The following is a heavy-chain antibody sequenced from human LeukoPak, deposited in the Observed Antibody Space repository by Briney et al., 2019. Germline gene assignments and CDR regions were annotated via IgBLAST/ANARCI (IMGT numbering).Heavy chain of an antibody. V-gene: IGHV3-23*01. CDR1: GFTFSSYA. CDR3: ANQQTYGDSTP. J-gene: IGHJ4*02. CDR2: ISGSGGGT. D-gene: IGHD4-17*01. Sequence: PGGSLRLSCAASGFTFSSYAVSWVRQAPGKGLELVSAISGSGGGTYYADSVKGRFTISRDNAKNSLYLQINSLRDEDTAVYYCANQQTYGDSTPWGQGTMVTVSS.